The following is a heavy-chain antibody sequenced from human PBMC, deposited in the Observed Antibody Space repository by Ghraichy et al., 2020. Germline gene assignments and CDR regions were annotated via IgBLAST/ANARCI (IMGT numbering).Heavy chain of an antibody. J-gene: IGHJ3*02. CDR2: INHSGST. V-gene: IGHV4-34*01. D-gene: IGHD3-10*01. CDR1: GGSFSGYY. Sequence: SETLSLTFAVYGGSFSGYYWSWIRQPPGKGLEWIGEINHSGSTNYNPSLKSRVTISVDTSKNQFSLKLSSVTAADTAVYYCARFRYYYGSGSYYKPHAFDIWGQGTMVTVSS. CDR3: ARFRYYYGSGSYYKPHAFDI.